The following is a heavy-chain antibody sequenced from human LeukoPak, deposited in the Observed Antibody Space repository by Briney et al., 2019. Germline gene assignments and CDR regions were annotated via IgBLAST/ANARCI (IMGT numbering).Heavy chain of an antibody. Sequence: HPGGSLRLSCAASGFTFSGFCMHWVCQAPGKGLVWVSCISCDGSDATYADSVKGRFTISRDNAKNTLHLQMDSLTVEDTAVYYSAVSNWMDPWGQGTLVTVSS. CDR3: AVSNWMDP. J-gene: IGHJ5*02. CDR1: GFTFSGFC. CDR2: ISCDGSDA. V-gene: IGHV3-74*01.